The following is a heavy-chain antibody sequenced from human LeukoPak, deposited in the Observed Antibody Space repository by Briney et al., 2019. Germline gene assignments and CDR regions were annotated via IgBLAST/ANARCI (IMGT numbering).Heavy chain of an antibody. Sequence: GGSLRLSCAASGFTFSSYAMSWVRQAPGKGLEWVSFIYSGGNTHYSDSVKGRFTISRDNRKNTLYLQMNSLRADDTAVYYCARRAAEYSHPYYYWGQGTLVTVSS. J-gene: IGHJ4*02. CDR2: IYSGGNT. CDR1: GFTFSSYA. D-gene: IGHD2-15*01. CDR3: ARRAAEYSHPYYY. V-gene: IGHV3-23*05.